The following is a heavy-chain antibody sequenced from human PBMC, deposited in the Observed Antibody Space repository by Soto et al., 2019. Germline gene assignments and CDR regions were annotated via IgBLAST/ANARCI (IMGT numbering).Heavy chain of an antibody. V-gene: IGHV3-21*01. J-gene: IGHJ4*02. CDR2: ISSSSSYI. Sequence: GGSLRLSCAASGFTFSSYSMNWVRQAPGKGLEWVSSISSSSSYIYYAESVKGRFTISRDNAKNSLYLQMNSLRAEDTAVYYCARFSGVTNEDFDYWGQGTLVTVSS. D-gene: IGHD4-17*01. CDR3: ARFSGVTNEDFDY. CDR1: GFTFSSYS.